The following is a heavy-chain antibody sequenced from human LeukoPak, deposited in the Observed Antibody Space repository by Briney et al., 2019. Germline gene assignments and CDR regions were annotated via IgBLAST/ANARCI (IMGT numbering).Heavy chain of an antibody. CDR3: ARWSYVWGTDRHHYYFDP. J-gene: IGHJ4*02. V-gene: IGHV4-34*01. CDR1: GGSLNINY. D-gene: IGHD3-16*01. Sequence: SETLSLTCGVYGGSLNINYWSWIRQPPGKGLERIGEVNPSGSTNYNPSLKSRLTISIDTFQNHLSLNLTSVTAADTAVYYCARWSYVWGTDRHHYYFDPWGQGTLVTVSS. CDR2: VNPSGST.